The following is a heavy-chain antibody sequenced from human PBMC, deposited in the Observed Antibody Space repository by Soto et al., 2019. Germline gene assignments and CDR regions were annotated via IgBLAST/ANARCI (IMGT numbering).Heavy chain of an antibody. CDR3: ARHSRGYSYGYYFDY. Sequence: QVQLQESGPGLVKPSETLSLTCTVSGGSISSYYWSWIRQPPGKGLEWIGYIYYSGSTNYNPSPKSRVTITVDTSKNKFPLKLSFGTAADTAVYDCARHSRGYSYGYYFDYWGQGTLVTVSS. D-gene: IGHD5-18*01. J-gene: IGHJ4*02. CDR2: IYYSGST. CDR1: GGSISSYY. V-gene: IGHV4-59*08.